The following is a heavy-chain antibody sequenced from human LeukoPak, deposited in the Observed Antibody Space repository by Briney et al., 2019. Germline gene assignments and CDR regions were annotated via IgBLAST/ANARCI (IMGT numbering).Heavy chain of an antibody. CDR1: GGSISSYY. Sequence: PSETLSLTCTVSGGSISSYYWSWIRQPPGKGLEWIGYIYYSGSTNYNPSLKSRVTISVDTSKNQFSLKLSSVTAADTAVYYCARGDVDTAMVSWGQGTLVTVSS. CDR2: IYYSGST. J-gene: IGHJ4*02. D-gene: IGHD5-18*01. V-gene: IGHV4-59*01. CDR3: ARGDVDTAMVS.